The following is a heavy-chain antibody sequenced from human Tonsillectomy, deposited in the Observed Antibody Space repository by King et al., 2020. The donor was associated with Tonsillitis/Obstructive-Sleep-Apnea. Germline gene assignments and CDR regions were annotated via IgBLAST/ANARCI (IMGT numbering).Heavy chain of an antibody. V-gene: IGHV1-24*01. Sequence: QLVQSGAEVKKPGASVKVSCKVPGYTVTDLAIHWVRQAPGKGLEWMGGFHPEDTETIYAQKFLGRVTLTEDTSTDTAYMELSSLSSGDTAVYYCATYGKYYYDTSGYYYYLDYWGQGTLVSVSS. CDR2: FHPEDTET. D-gene: IGHD3-22*01. J-gene: IGHJ4*02. CDR1: GYTVTDLA. CDR3: ATYGKYYYDTSGYYYYLDY.